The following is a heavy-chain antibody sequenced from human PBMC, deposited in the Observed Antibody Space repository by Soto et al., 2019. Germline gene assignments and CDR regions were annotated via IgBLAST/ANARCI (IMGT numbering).Heavy chain of an antibody. Sequence: QVQLVQSGVEVKKPGSSVKVSCKAAGGSFSIYTVFWVRQAPGQGLEWMGRIIPMFDIANYAQNFQGRVTFNADKFTNTVYMEMLNLRSDDTAVYYCTLCSWSAEVFDIWVQGTLVTVSS. V-gene: IGHV1-69*02. CDR2: IIPMFDIA. CDR3: TLCSWSAEVFDI. CDR1: GGSFSIYT. D-gene: IGHD6-13*01. J-gene: IGHJ3*02.